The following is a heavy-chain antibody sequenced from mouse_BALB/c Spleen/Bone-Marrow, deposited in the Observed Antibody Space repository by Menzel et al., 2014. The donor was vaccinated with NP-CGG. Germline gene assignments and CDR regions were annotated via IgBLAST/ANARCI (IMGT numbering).Heavy chain of an antibody. D-gene: IGHD2-3*01. CDR2: IDPANGNT. V-gene: IGHV14-3*02. J-gene: IGHJ3*01. CDR3: ARRDDGYYTY. Sequence: EVKLMESGAELVKPGASVKLSCTASGLNIKATYMHWVKQRPEQGLEWIGRIDPANGNTKYDPKFQGKATITADTSSNTAYLQLSSLTSEDTAVYYCARRDDGYYTYWGQGTLVTVSA. CDR1: GLNIKATY.